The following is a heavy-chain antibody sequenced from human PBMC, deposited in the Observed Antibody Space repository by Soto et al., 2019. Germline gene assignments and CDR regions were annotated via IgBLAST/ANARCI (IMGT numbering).Heavy chain of an antibody. V-gene: IGHV4-39*01. CDR1: GGSISSSSYY. D-gene: IGHD6-19*01. CDR3: ASQLAGTRGARKQPNWFDP. CDR2: IYYSGST. Sequence: QLQLQESGPGLVKPSETLSLTCTVSGGSISSSSYYWGWIRQPPGKGLEWIGSIYYSGSTYYNPSLKSRVTTSVATSKNPFSLKLSSVTAAATAVYYWASQLAGTRGARKQPNWFDPWGQGTLVTVSS. J-gene: IGHJ5*02.